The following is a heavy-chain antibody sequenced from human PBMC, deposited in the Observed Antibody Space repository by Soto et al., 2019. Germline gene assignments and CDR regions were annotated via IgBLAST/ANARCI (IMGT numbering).Heavy chain of an antibody. CDR1: GYSISSGYY. J-gene: IGHJ5*02. CDR3: ARVGPWVPSYSDSSPYPFENWSDP. D-gene: IGHD3-22*01. V-gene: IGHV4-38-2*02. CDR2: IYHGGRT. Sequence: SETRSLTGSACGYSISSGYYGSWLRQPPGKGLEWIGSIYHGGRTYYNPSLNSRVTLSIDMTNNHVSLILNSVTAAHTAVYYYARVGPWVPSYSDSSPYPFENWSDPWGQGTLVTVSS.